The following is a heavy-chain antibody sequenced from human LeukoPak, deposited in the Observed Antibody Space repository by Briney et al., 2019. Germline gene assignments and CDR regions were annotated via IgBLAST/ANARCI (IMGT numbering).Heavy chain of an antibody. V-gene: IGHV5-51*01. CDR1: GYSFTNYW. CDR3: ARRPTSWYGHDY. J-gene: IGHJ4*02. Sequence: GESLKISCTGSGYSFTNYWIGWVRQMPGKGLEWMGIIYPGDSDTTYSASFQGQITISADKSISTAYLQWSSLKASDTAMYYCARRPTSWYGHDYWGQGTLVTVSS. D-gene: IGHD6-13*01. CDR2: IYPGDSDT.